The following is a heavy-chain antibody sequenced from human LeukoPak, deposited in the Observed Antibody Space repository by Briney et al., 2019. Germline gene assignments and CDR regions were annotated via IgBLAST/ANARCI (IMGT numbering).Heavy chain of an antibody. CDR2: INHSGST. Sequence: SETLSLTCTVSGGSISSSSYYWDWIRQAPGKGLEWIGEINHSGSTNYNPSLESRVTISVHTSKNQFSLKLSSVTAADTAVYYCATEPGYCSGGRCYGGWFDPWGQGTLVTVSS. CDR3: ATEPGYCSGGRCYGGWFDP. CDR1: GGSISSSSYY. D-gene: IGHD2-15*01. J-gene: IGHJ5*02. V-gene: IGHV4-39*07.